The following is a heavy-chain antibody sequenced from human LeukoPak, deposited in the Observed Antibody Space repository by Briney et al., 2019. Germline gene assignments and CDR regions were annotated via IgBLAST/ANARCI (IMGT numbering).Heavy chain of an antibody. CDR1: GFSFMTYS. CDR3: ASDLTRYRLDR. J-gene: IGHJ5*02. CDR2: ISFDGSDT. D-gene: IGHD3-9*01. Sequence: GGSLRLSCGASGFSFMTYSMHWVRQAPGKGLEWVAVISFDGSDTEYADSMKGRATISRDNFQKTLYLQMSSLRPEDTAIYYCASDLTRYRLDRWGQGTLVTVSS. V-gene: IGHV3-30*04.